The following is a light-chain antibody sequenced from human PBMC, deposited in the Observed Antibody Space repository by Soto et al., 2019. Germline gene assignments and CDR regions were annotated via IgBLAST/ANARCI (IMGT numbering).Light chain of an antibody. Sequence: DIPMTQSPSTLSASVGDMVTITCRASQSISSWLAWYQQKPGKAPKILIYKASTLESGVPSNFSGSGSGTEFSLTISSLQPEDVATYYCQQYNAYPWTLGQGTKVDIK. CDR3: QQYNAYPWT. V-gene: IGKV1-5*03. J-gene: IGKJ1*01. CDR1: QSISSW. CDR2: KAS.